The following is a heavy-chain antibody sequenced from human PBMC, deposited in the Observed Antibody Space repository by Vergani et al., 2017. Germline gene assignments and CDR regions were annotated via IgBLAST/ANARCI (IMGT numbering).Heavy chain of an antibody. D-gene: IGHD2-2*02. Sequence: VQLLESGGNLVQPGGSLRLSCAASGLTFSNYAMHWVRQAPGKWLEWVAVIWSDGSKKYYGDSVRGRFTISRDNSKNTLYLQMNSLRAEDTAVYYCAKETQDDTVEAPAAIQGTFDNWGQGTLVTVSS. J-gene: IGHJ4*02. CDR2: IWSDGSKK. CDR3: AKETQDDTVEAPAAIQGTFDN. CDR1: GLTFSNYA. V-gene: IGHV3-33*06.